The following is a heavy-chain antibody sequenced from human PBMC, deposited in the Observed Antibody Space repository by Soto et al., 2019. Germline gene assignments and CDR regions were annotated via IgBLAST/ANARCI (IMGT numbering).Heavy chain of an antibody. Sequence: ASVKVSCVASGYTFTSYALHWVRQAPGQRLEWMGWINAGNGNTKYSQKFQGRVTITRDTSASTAYMELSSLRSEDTAVYYCARGLGLYYFDYWGQGTLVTVSS. V-gene: IGHV1-3*01. CDR3: ARGLGLYYFDY. CDR1: GYTFTSYA. D-gene: IGHD1-26*01. CDR2: INAGNGNT. J-gene: IGHJ4*02.